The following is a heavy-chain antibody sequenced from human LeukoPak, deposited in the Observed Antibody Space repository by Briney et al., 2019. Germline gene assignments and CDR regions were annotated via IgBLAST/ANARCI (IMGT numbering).Heavy chain of an antibody. CDR2: TTGSGRET. Sequence: PGGSLRLSCAASGLTFNNYAMNWVRQASGKGLEWVSGTTGSGRETYYADSVKGRFSISRDNSKNTLYLQMSSLRAEDTAVYYCVSSSGIAVARNFDYWGQGTLVTVSS. D-gene: IGHD6-19*01. CDR1: GLTFNNYA. J-gene: IGHJ4*02. CDR3: VSSSGIAVARNFDY. V-gene: IGHV3-23*01.